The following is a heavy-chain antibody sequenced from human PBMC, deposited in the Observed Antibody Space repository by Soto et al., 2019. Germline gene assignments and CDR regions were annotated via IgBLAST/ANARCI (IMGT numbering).Heavy chain of an antibody. CDR3: ARTVVPAAVYYYYGMDV. CDR1: GGTFSSYA. V-gene: IGHV1-69*06. J-gene: IGHJ6*02. Sequence: SVKVSCKASGGTFSSYAISWVRQAPGQGLEWMGGIIPIFGTANYAQKFQGRVTITADKSTSTAYMELSSLRSEDTAVYYCARTVVPAAVYYYYGMDVWGQGTTVTVYS. D-gene: IGHD2-2*01. CDR2: IIPIFGTA.